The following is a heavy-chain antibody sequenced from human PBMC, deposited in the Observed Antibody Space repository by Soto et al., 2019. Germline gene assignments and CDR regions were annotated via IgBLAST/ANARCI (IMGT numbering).Heavy chain of an antibody. D-gene: IGHD7-27*01. J-gene: IGHJ4*02. CDR3: AKGHDGTYWGGY. CDR2: ISANGGST. Sequence: EVQVLESGGGLVQPGGSLRLSCVGSGFTFSSHVMTWVRQAPGKGLEWVSSISANGGSTYYAESVMGRFTISRDNSRNTLSLQMRSLRAEDPAVYYCAKGHDGTYWGGYWGEGTLVTVSS. CDR1: GFTFSSHV. V-gene: IGHV3-23*01.